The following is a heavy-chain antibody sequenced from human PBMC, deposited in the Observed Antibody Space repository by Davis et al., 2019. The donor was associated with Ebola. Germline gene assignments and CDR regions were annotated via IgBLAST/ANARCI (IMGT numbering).Heavy chain of an antibody. CDR1: GFTFSSYS. J-gene: IGHJ6*02. CDR3: ARDGVSVVAAMYYYGMDV. V-gene: IGHV3-21*01. CDR2: ISSSSSYI. Sequence: GESLKISCAASGFTFSSYSMNWVRQAPGKGLEWVSSISSSSSYIYYADSVKGRFTISRDNAKNSLYLQMNSLRAEDTAVYYCARDGVSVVAAMYYYGMDVWGQGTTVTVSS. D-gene: IGHD2-15*01.